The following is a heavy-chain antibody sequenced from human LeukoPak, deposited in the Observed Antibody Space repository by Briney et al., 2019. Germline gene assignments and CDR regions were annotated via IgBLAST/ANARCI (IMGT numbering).Heavy chain of an antibody. D-gene: IGHD3-22*01. J-gene: IGHJ4*02. Sequence: GGSLRLSCAASGFTFSNYGMHWVRQAPGKGLERVALISYDGSKKYYADSVKGRFTISRDNSKKTLYLQMNSLGTEDTAVYYCARAGYYDSSGYYFFDYWGQGTLVTVSS. CDR2: ISYDGSKK. V-gene: IGHV3-30*03. CDR1: GFTFSNYG. CDR3: ARAGYYDSSGYYFFDY.